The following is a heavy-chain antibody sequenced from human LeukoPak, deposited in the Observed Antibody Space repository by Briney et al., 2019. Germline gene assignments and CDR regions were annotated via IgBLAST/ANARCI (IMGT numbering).Heavy chain of an antibody. CDR1: GGSISSSSYY. Sequence: SETLSLTCTVSGGSISSSSYYWGWIRQPPGKGLEWIGSIYYSGSTYYNPSLKSRVTISVDTSKNQFSLKLSSVTAADTAVYYCASTTMVRGVIHWFDPWGQGTLVTVSS. CDR2: IYYSGST. D-gene: IGHD3-10*01. J-gene: IGHJ5*02. V-gene: IGHV4-39*01. CDR3: ASTTMVRGVIHWFDP.